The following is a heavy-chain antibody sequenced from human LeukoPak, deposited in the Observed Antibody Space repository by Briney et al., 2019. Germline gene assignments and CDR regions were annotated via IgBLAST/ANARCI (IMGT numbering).Heavy chain of an antibody. CDR2: IYHSGST. CDR1: GYFISIGNY. CDR3: ARGLAAADGGVFDY. V-gene: IGHV4-38-2*02. D-gene: IGHD6-13*01. J-gene: IGHJ4*02. Sequence: SETLSLTCSVSGYFISIGNYWGWIRQPPGKGLEWIGTIYHSGSTYYTDYNPSLKSRVTISVDTSKNQFSLKLSSLTAADMAVYYCARGLAAADGGVFDYWGQGTLVTVSS.